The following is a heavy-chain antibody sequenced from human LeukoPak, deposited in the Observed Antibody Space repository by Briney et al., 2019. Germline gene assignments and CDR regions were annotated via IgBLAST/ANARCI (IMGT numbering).Heavy chain of an antibody. J-gene: IGHJ3*02. V-gene: IGHV1-46*01. CDR3: ARAPAAAGTDDAFDI. CDR1: GYTFTSYY. CDR2: INPSGGST. Sequence: ASVKVSCKASGYTFTSYYMHWVRQAPGQGLEWMGIINPSGGSTSYAQKFQGRVTMTRDTSTSTVYMELSSLRSEDTAVYYCARAPAAAGTDDAFDIWGQGTMVTVSS. D-gene: IGHD6-13*01.